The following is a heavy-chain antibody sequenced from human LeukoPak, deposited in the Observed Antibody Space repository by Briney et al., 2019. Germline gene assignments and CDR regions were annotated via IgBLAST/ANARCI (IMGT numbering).Heavy chain of an antibody. CDR2: IVGSGSST. Sequence: GGSLRLSCAASGFTFSHYAMSWVRQAPGKGLEWVSAIVGSGSSTYYADSVKGRFTISRDNSKNTLYLQLNRLRAEDTAVYYCAKWGDYDILTGYYDSDYWGQGTLVTVSS. CDR1: GFTFSHYA. J-gene: IGHJ4*02. CDR3: AKWGDYDILTGYYDSDY. V-gene: IGHV3-23*01. D-gene: IGHD3-9*01.